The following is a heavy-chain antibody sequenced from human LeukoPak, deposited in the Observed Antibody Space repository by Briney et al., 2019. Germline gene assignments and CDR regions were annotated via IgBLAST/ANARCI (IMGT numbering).Heavy chain of an antibody. CDR2: IYHTGST. CDR3: AREFYYDSSFSFDI. Sequence: PSETLSLTCTVSGGSISGYYWSWIRQPPGQGLEWIGYIYHTGSTNYNPSLKSRVTISVDTSKNQFSLKLSSVTAADTAVYYCAREFYYDSSFSFDIWGQGTMVTVSS. CDR1: GGSISGYY. J-gene: IGHJ3*02. V-gene: IGHV4-59*01. D-gene: IGHD3-22*01.